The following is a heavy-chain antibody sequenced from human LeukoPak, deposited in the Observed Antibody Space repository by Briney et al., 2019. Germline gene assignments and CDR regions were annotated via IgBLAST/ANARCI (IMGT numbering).Heavy chain of an antibody. CDR3: VRGHSSTWSEVSGWTNDALDI. J-gene: IGHJ3*02. CDR1: GFTFSSNN. CDR2: ISRSSTDI. D-gene: IGHD6-13*01. Sequence: GGSLRLSCAASGFTFSSNNMNWVRQAPGKGLEWVSFISRSSTDIYHADSVKGRFTISRDNAKNSLYLQMNSLRVEDTAVYFCVRGHSSTWSEVSGWTNDALDIWGQGTLVTVSS. V-gene: IGHV3-21*01.